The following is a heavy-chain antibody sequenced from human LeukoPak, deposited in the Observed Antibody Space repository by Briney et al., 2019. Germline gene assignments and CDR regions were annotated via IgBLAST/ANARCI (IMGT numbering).Heavy chain of an antibody. Sequence: ASVKVSCKASGYTFTGYDMHWVRQAPGQGLEWMGWINPNSGGTNYAQKFQGRVTMTRDTSISTAYMELSRLRSDDTAVYYCARGRIVVVAENWFDPWGQGTLVTVSS. CDR3: ARGRIVVVAENWFDP. CDR2: INPNSGGT. J-gene: IGHJ5*02. CDR1: GYTFTGYD. D-gene: IGHD2-15*01. V-gene: IGHV1-2*02.